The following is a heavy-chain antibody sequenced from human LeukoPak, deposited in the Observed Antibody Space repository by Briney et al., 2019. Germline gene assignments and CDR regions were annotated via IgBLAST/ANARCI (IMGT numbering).Heavy chain of an antibody. D-gene: IGHD3-10*01. CDR1: GXTFSNYA. J-gene: IGHJ4*02. CDR2: ISDDGSRQ. CDR3: VKDRTGTYTLDY. Sequence: GGSLRLSWAATGXTFSNYAVHWGRQAPGKGLEWVAFISDDGSRQHYADSVKGRFTISRDKSKNTLNLQMNSLRAEDTAVYYCVKDRTGTYTLDYWGQGTLVTVSS. V-gene: IGHV3-30-3*01.